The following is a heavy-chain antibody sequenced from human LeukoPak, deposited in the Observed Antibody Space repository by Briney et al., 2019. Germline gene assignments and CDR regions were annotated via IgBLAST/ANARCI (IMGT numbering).Heavy chain of an antibody. CDR3: ARDGGYSGYDFVSLDY. CDR1: GGSISSYY. V-gene: IGHV4-59*01. CDR2: IYYSGST. D-gene: IGHD5-12*01. Sequence: SETLSLTCTVSGGSISSYYWSWIRQPPGKGLEWIGYIYYSGSTNYNPSLKSRVTISVDTSKNQFSLELSSVTAADTAVYYCARDGGYSGYDFVSLDYWGQGTLVTVSS. J-gene: IGHJ4*02.